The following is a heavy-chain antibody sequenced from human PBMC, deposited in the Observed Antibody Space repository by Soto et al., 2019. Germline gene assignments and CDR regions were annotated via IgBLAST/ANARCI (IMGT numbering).Heavy chain of an antibody. V-gene: IGHV4-30-2*01. Sequence: PSETLSLTCAVSGGSISSGGYSWNWIRQPPGKGLEWIGDIYHSGSTHYTPTLKSRVTVSLDKSKNQFSLSLTSVTAADTAVYFCARNVVPADIGYNWFDPWGQGTLVTVSS. D-gene: IGHD2-2*01. CDR3: ARNVVPADIGYNWFDP. CDR2: IYHSGST. J-gene: IGHJ5*02. CDR1: GGSISSGGYS.